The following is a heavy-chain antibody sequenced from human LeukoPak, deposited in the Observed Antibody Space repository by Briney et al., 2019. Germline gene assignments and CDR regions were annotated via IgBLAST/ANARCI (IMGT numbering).Heavy chain of an antibody. CDR3: ARGKIVPRI. CDR2: INHSGST. V-gene: IGHV4-34*01. D-gene: IGHD1-26*01. J-gene: IGHJ4*02. Sequence: PSETLSLTCAVYGGSFSGYYWSWIRQPPGKGLEWIGEINHSGSTNYNPPLKSRVTISVDTSKNQFSLKLSSVTAADTAVYYCARGKIVPRIWGQGTLVTVSS. CDR1: GGSFSGYY.